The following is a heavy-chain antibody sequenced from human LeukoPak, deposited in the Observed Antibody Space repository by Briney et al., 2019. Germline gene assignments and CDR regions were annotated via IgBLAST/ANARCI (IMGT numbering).Heavy chain of an antibody. V-gene: IGHV4-61*08. CDR3: ARYSGYDFNFDY. CDR1: GGSISSGGYY. Sequence: SETLSLTCTVSGGSISSGGYYWSWIRQPPGKGLEWIGYIYYSRSTNYNPSLKSRVTISVDTSKNQFSLKLSSVTAADTAVYYCARYSGYDFNFDYWGQGTLVTVSS. D-gene: IGHD5-12*01. J-gene: IGHJ4*02. CDR2: IYYSRST.